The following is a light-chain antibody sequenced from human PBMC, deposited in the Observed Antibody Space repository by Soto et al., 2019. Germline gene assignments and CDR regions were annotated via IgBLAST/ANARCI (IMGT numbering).Light chain of an antibody. J-gene: IGKJ1*01. CDR2: GAS. CDR3: NQYGGSPQK. CDR1: QSVSNY. V-gene: IGKV3-20*01. Sequence: EIVLTQSPGTLSLSPGERATLSCRASQSVSNYLAWYQRKPGQAPRPLIYGASSRATGIPDRFSGSGSGTDFTLTISRLEPEDFAVYYCNQYGGSPQKFGQGTKVDIK.